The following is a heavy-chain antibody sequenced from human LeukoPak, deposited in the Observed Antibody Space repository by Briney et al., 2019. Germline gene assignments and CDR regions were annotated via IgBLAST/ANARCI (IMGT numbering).Heavy chain of an antibody. V-gene: IGHV4-34*01. J-gene: IGHJ4*02. CDR3: ARRYYYGSGSPRLDY. CDR2: INHSGST. CDR1: GGSFSGYY. D-gene: IGHD3-10*01. Sequence: PSETLSLTCAVYGGSFSGYYWSWIRQPPGKGLEWIGEINHSGSTNYNPSPKSRVTISVDTSKNQFSLKLSSVTAADTAVYYCARRYYYGSGSPRLDYWGQGTLVTVSS.